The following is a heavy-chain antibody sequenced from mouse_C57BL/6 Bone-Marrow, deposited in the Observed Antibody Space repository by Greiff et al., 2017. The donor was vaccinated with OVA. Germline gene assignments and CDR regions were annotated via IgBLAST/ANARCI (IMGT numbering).Heavy chain of an antibody. J-gene: IGHJ1*03. CDR1: GFTFSDYY. Sequence: VQLKESEGGLVQPGSSMKLSCTASGFTFSDYYMAWVRQVPEKGLEWVANINYDGSSTYYLDSLKSRFIISRDNAKNILYLQMSSLKSEDTATYYCAREDDYDYWYFDVWGTGTTVTVSS. D-gene: IGHD2-4*01. V-gene: IGHV5-16*01. CDR2: INYDGSST. CDR3: AREDDYDYWYFDV.